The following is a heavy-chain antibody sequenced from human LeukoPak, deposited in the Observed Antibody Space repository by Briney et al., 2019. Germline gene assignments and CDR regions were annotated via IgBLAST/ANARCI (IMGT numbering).Heavy chain of an antibody. CDR1: GFTFRSYA. CDR3: AKAASWDYGDYSFDY. V-gene: IGHV3-23*01. Sequence: PGGSLRLSCAASGFTFRSYAMSWVRQAPGKGLEWVSAIRGSGGSTYYADSVKGRFTISRDNSKNTLYLQMNSLRAEDTAVYYCAKAASWDYGDYSFDYWGQGTLVTVSS. J-gene: IGHJ4*02. D-gene: IGHD4-17*01. CDR2: IRGSGGST.